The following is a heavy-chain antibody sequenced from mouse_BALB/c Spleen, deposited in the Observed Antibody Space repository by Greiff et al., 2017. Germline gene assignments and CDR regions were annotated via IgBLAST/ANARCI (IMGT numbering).Heavy chain of an antibody. J-gene: IGHJ4*01. V-gene: IGHV1-80*01. D-gene: IGHD1-2*01. CDR2: IYPGDGDT. CDR1: GYAFSSYW. CDR3: ARSNSLLRPLAMDY. Sequence: QVQLKQSGAELVRPGSSVKISCKASGYAFSSYWMNWVKQRPGQGLEWIGQIYPGDGDTNYNGKFKGKATLTADKSSSTAYMQLSSLTSEDSAVYFCARSNSLLRPLAMDYWGQGTSVTVSS.